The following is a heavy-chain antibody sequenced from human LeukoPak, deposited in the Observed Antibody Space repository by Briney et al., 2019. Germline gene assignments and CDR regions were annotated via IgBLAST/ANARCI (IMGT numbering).Heavy chain of an antibody. CDR3: AKVSDIVVVDIEEYFDY. J-gene: IGHJ4*02. V-gene: IGHV3-11*01. Sequence: SGGSLRLSCAASGFTFSDYYMSWIRQAPGKGLEWVSYISSSGSTIYYADSVKGRFTISRDNAKNSLYLQMNSLRAEDTAVYYCAKVSDIVVVDIEEYFDYWGQGTLVTVSS. CDR1: GFTFSDYY. D-gene: IGHD2-15*01. CDR2: ISSSGSTI.